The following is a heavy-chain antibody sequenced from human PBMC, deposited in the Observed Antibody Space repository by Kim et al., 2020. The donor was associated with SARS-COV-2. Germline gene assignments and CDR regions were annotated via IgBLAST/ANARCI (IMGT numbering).Heavy chain of an antibody. J-gene: IGHJ4*02. CDR2: IYHSGGT. V-gene: IGHV4-59*13. D-gene: IGHD3-22*01. CDR3: ARAVYYYDTSGYRLRYYFDH. Sequence: SETLSLTCGVSGGSIRNYYWSWLRQPPGKGLEWIGYIYHSGGTSYNPSLKSRVTISLDTSKSHFSLKLSSVTAVDTAVYYCARAVYYYDTSGYRLRYYFDHWGQGTLVTVSS. CDR1: GGSIRNYY.